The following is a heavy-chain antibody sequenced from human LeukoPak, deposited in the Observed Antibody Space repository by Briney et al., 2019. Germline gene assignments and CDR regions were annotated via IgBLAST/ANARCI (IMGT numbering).Heavy chain of an antibody. CDR1: GYTFTSYD. Sequence: ASVKVSCKASGYTFTSYDINWVRQATGQGLEWMGGIIPIFGTANYAQKFQGRVTITADESTSTAYMELSSLRSEDTAVYYCARADIVVVPAGVGSYMDVWGKGTTVTVSS. J-gene: IGHJ6*03. D-gene: IGHD2-2*01. V-gene: IGHV1-69*13. CDR2: IIPIFGTA. CDR3: ARADIVVVPAGVGSYMDV.